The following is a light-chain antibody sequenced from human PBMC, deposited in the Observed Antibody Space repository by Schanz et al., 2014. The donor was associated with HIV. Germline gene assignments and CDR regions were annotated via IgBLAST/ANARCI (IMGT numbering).Light chain of an antibody. CDR2: NTN. Sequence: QTVVTQEPSLSVSPGGTVTLTCGLTSGSVSSSHYPSWYQQTPGQTPRTLIYNTNIRSSGAPGRFSGSILGNKAALTITGAQSDEESDYYCVVYVGNGIRVFRGGPNLTVL. J-gene: IGLJ3*02. V-gene: IGLV8-61*01. CDR3: VVYVGNGIRV. CDR1: SGSVSSSHY.